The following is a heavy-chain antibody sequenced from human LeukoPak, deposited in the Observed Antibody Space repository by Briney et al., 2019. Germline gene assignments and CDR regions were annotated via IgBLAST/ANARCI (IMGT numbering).Heavy chain of an antibody. Sequence: GGSLRLSCAASGFTFSSHDMHWVRQATGKGLEWVSTIGTAGDTYYPGSVKGRFTISRENAKNSLYLQMNILKAGDTAVYYCARGGPGHYLDYWGQGTLVTVSP. CDR3: ARGGPGHYLDY. CDR1: GFTFSSHD. V-gene: IGHV3-13*01. CDR2: IGTAGDT. J-gene: IGHJ4*02.